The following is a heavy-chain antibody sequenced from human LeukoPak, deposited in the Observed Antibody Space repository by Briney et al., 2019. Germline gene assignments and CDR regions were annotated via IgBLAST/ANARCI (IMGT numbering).Heavy chain of an antibody. V-gene: IGHV3-30-3*01. D-gene: IGHD2-15*01. Sequence: PGGSLRLSCAASGFTFSSYAMHWARQAPGKGLEWVAVISYDGSNKYYADSVKSRFTISRDNSKNTLYLQMNSLRAEDTAVYYCARGAHCSGGSCYRLGGYWGQGTLVTVSS. CDR2: ISYDGSNK. J-gene: IGHJ4*02. CDR1: GFTFSSYA. CDR3: ARGAHCSGGSCYRLGGY.